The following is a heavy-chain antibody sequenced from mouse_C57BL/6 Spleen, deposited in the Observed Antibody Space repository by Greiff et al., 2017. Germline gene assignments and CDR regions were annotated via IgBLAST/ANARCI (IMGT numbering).Heavy chain of an antibody. D-gene: IGHD4-1*01. CDR2: ISAGGSYT. Sequence: EVQLLQSGAGLVKPGASLKLSCTASGFTFSSYAMPWVRQTPEQRLEWVATISAGGSYTYYPDNVKGTFTISRDNANNSLYLQMSHLTSEDTAVDYCGRGKLFSWFAYWGQGTLVTVSA. V-gene: IGHV5-4*01. CDR1: GFTFSSYA. CDR3: GRGKLFSWFAY. J-gene: IGHJ3*01.